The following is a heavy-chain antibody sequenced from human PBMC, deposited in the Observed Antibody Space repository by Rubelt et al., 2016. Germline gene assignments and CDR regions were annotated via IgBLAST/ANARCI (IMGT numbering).Heavy chain of an antibody. CDR2: ISYDGSNK. Sequence: QVQLVESGGGVVQPGRSLRLSCAASGFTFSSYAMHWVRQAPGKGLEWVAVISYDGSNKYYADSVKGRFTISRDNSKNTLYLQMNSLRAEDTAVYYCARVRLLYYYYGMDVWGQGTTVTVSS. J-gene: IGHJ6*02. V-gene: IGHV3-30*04. D-gene: IGHD6-25*01. CDR1: GFTFSSYA. CDR3: ARVRLLYYYYGMDV.